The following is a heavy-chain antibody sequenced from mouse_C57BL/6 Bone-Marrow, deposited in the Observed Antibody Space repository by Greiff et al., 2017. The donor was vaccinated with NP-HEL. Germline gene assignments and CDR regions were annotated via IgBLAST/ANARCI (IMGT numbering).Heavy chain of an antibody. CDR2: IDPENGDT. CDR1: GFNIKDDY. CDR3: TTRRLDAMDD. Sequence: EVQLQQSGAELVRPGASVKLSCTASGFNIKDDYMHWVKQRPEQGLEWIGWIDPENGDTEYASKFQGKATITADTSSNTAYLQLSSLTSEDTAVYYCTTRRLDAMDDWGQGTSVTVSS. J-gene: IGHJ4*01. D-gene: IGHD2-4*01. V-gene: IGHV14-4*01.